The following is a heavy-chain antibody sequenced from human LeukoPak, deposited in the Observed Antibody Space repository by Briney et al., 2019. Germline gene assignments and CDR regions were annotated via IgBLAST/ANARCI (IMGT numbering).Heavy chain of an antibody. CDR1: GYTFTSYG. D-gene: IGHD3-16*01. J-gene: IGHJ4*02. V-gene: IGHV1-18*01. CDR2: ISANNGDT. CDR3: ARDPPGLTLGSPGDY. Sequence: ASVKVSCKASGYTFTSYGIAWVRQAPGQGLQWMGWISANNGDTSYSQKLQGRVTMTTDTSTNTAYMELRSLTSDGTPVYYCARDPPGLTLGSPGDYWGQGTLVIVSS.